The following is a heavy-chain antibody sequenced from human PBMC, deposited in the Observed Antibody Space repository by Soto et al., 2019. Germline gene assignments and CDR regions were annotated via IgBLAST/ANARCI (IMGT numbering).Heavy chain of an antibody. V-gene: IGHV3-21*01. CDR2: ISSSSSYI. Sequence: VSLRLSCAASGFTFSSYSMNWVRQAPGKGLEWVSSISSSSSYIYYADSVKGRFTISRDNAKNSLYLQMNSLRAEDTAVYYCARDMGYYYDSSGYHFDYWGQGTLVTVSS. CDR1: GFTFSSYS. CDR3: ARDMGYYYDSSGYHFDY. D-gene: IGHD3-22*01. J-gene: IGHJ4*02.